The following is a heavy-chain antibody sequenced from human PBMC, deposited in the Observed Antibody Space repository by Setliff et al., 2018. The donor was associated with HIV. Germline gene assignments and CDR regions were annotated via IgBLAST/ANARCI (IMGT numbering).Heavy chain of an antibody. Sequence: GASVKVSCKASGYTFTSYAMNWVRQAPGQGLEWMGWINTNTGNPTYAQGFTGRFVFSLDTSVSTAYLQISSLKAEDTALYYCAKEKYLNDYTGSSSFDSWGQGTLVTVSS. CDR1: GYTFTSYA. CDR3: AKEKYLNDYTGSSSFDS. V-gene: IGHV7-4-1*02. CDR2: INTNTGNP. J-gene: IGHJ4*02. D-gene: IGHD2-8*02.